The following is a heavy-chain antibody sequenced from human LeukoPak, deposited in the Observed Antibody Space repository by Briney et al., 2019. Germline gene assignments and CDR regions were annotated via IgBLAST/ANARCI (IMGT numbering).Heavy chain of an antibody. Sequence: SETLSLTCIVSGGSISSTSYYWSWIRQPPGKGLEWIGYIYYSGSTNYNPSLKSRVTISVDTSKNQFSLKLSSVTAADTAVYYCARDGGWLQPFDYWGQGTLVTVSS. CDR3: ARDGGWLQPFDY. CDR2: IYYSGST. D-gene: IGHD5-24*01. V-gene: IGHV4-61*01. CDR1: GGSISSTSYY. J-gene: IGHJ4*02.